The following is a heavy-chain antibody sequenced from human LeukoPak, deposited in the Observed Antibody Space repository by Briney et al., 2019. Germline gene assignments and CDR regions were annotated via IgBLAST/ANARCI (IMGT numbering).Heavy chain of an antibody. CDR1: GGSISSYY. V-gene: IGHV4-59*01. Sequence: KTSETLSLTCTVSGGSISSYYWSWIRQPPGKGLEWIGYIYYSGSTNYNPSLKSRVTISVDTSKNQFSLKLSSVTAADTAVYYCARGDYGDRFDYWGQGTLVTVSS. J-gene: IGHJ4*02. CDR2: IYYSGST. D-gene: IGHD4-17*01. CDR3: ARGDYGDRFDY.